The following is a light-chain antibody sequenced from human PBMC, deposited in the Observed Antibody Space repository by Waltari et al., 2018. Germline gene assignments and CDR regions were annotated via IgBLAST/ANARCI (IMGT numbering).Light chain of an antibody. CDR3: HSYTGSRTYV. Sequence: QSALTQPASVSGSPGQSITIFCTGTTNDVGGYNFVSWYQHHPGKAPKLIIFELTNGPSGVSTRFSGSKSGNTASLTISGLQAEDEADYYCHSYTGSRTYVFGTGTKVTVL. CDR1: TNDVGGYNF. CDR2: ELT. J-gene: IGLJ1*01. V-gene: IGLV2-14*01.